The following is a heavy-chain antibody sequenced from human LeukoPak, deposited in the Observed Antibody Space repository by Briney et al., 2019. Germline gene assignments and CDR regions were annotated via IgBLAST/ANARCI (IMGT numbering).Heavy chain of an antibody. CDR3: ARDLSATWYSLAN. V-gene: IGHV3-20*04. D-gene: IGHD2-15*01. Sequence: PGGSLRLSCSGSGLKFGDYGLSWVRQAPGKGLEWVSGINWDGENTAYADSVKGRFTISRDNAENALYLQMDSLRAEDTALYYCARDLSATWYSLANWGRGTLVTVSS. CDR2: INWDGENT. CDR1: GLKFGDYG. J-gene: IGHJ4*02.